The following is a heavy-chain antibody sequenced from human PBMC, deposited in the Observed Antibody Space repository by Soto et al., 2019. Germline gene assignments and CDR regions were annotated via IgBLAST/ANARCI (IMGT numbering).Heavy chain of an antibody. CDR1: DASVSKYY. D-gene: IGHD3-10*02. CDR3: ARGQLLFAY. V-gene: IGHV4-59*02. J-gene: IGHJ4*02. Sequence: SSETLSLTCSVSDASVSKYYWSWIRQPPGKGLEWIGYISHTGYTSYNPSLESRLTISMDKSKNQLSLNLNSVTTADTAVYYCARGQLLFAYWGQGTPVTVS. CDR2: ISHTGYT.